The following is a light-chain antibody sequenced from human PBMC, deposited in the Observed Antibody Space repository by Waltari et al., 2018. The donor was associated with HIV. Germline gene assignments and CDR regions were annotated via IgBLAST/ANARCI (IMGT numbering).Light chain of an antibody. CDR2: DVT. CDR1: SSGVGGYNF. Sequence: QSALTQPRSVYGSPGQSVTISFTGTSSGVGGYNFVSWYQQHPNNAPKLMIYDVTKRPSGVPDRFSGSKSGNTASLTISGLQADDEADYYCCAYAGSYTLFGGGTKVTVL. J-gene: IGLJ3*02. V-gene: IGLV2-11*01. CDR3: CAYAGSYTL.